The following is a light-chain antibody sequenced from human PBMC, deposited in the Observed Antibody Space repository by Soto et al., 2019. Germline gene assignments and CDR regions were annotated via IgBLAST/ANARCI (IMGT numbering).Light chain of an antibody. CDR1: QSVSNF. CDR3: QQYSNWPSET. Sequence: EKVMTQSPATLSMSPGERATLSCRASQSVSNFLAWYQQKPGQAPRLLIYGASNRATGVPARFSGSGSGTEFTLTISSLQSEDFAVYYCQQYSNWPSETFGQGTKVEVK. J-gene: IGKJ1*01. V-gene: IGKV3D-15*01. CDR2: GAS.